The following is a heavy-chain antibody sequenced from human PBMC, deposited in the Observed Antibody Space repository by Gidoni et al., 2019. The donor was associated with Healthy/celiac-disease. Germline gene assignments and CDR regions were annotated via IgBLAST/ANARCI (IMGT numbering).Heavy chain of an antibody. Sequence: QVQLVQSGAEVKKPGSSVKVSCKASGGTFSSYAISWVRQAPGQGLEWRGGIIPIFGTANYAQEFQGRVTITADESTSTAYMELSSLRSEDTAVYYCARMTTIFGVVKYYYYGMDVWGQGTTVTVSS. CDR2: IIPIFGTA. V-gene: IGHV1-69*01. D-gene: IGHD3-3*01. CDR3: ARMTTIFGVVKYYYYGMDV. CDR1: GGTFSSYA. J-gene: IGHJ6*02.